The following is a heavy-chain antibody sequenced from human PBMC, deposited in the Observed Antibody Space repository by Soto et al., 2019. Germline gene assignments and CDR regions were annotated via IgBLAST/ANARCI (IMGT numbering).Heavy chain of an antibody. J-gene: IGHJ3*02. D-gene: IGHD3-9*01. V-gene: IGHV4-59*01. CDR1: GGSISSYY. CDR3: ARESRYDILTGYYLSRSPGGAFDI. Sequence: SETLSLTCTVSGGSISSYYWSWIRQPPGKGLEWIGYIYYSGSTNYNPSLKSRVTISVDTSKNQFSLKLSSVTAADTAVYYCARESRYDILTGYYLSRSPGGAFDIWGQGTMVTVSS. CDR2: IYYSGST.